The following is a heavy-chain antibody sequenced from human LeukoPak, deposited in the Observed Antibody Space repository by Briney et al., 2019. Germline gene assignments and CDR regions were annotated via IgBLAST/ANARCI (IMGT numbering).Heavy chain of an antibody. CDR3: ARGPLWFGESNWFDP. J-gene: IGHJ5*02. CDR2: ISAYNGNT. Sequence: ASVKVSCKASGYTFTSYGISWVRQAPGQGLEWMGWISAYNGNTNYAQKLQGRVTMTTDTSTSTAYMELRSLRSDDTAVYYCARGPLWFGESNWFDPWGQGTLVTVSS. D-gene: IGHD3-10*01. CDR1: GYTFTSYG. V-gene: IGHV1-18*01.